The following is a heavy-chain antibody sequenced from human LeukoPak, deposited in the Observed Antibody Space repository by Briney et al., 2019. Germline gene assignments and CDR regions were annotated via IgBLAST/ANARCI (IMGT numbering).Heavy chain of an antibody. Sequence: SETLSLTCTVSGGSISSNYWSWIRQPPGKGLEWIGYIYYSGSTNYNPSLKSRVTISVDTSKNQFSLKLSSVTAADTAVYYCARGPLRLDYWGQGTLVTVSS. V-gene: IGHV4-59*01. CDR3: ARGPLRLDY. D-gene: IGHD4-17*01. CDR2: IYYSGST. J-gene: IGHJ4*02. CDR1: GGSISSNY.